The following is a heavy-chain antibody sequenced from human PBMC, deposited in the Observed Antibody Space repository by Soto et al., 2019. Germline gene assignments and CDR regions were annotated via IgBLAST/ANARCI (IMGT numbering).Heavy chain of an antibody. Sequence: QVQLVQSGAEVKKPGPSVKVSCKASGGTFSSYTISWVRQAPGQGLEWLGRIIPILGIANYAQKFQGRVTITADKSTSTAYMELSSLRSEDTAVYYCASRYDSSDYWGQGTLVTVSP. J-gene: IGHJ4*02. CDR3: ASRYDSSDY. V-gene: IGHV1-69*02. D-gene: IGHD3-22*01. CDR2: IIPILGIA. CDR1: GGTFSSYT.